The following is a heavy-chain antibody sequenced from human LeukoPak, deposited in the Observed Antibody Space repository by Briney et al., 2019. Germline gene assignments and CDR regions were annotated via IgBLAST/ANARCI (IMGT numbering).Heavy chain of an antibody. CDR3: ASCYDFWSGYYRLFDP. CDR2: IYYSGST. D-gene: IGHD3-3*01. J-gene: IGHJ5*02. CDR1: GGSISSSSYY. Sequence: SETLSLTCTVSGGSISSSSYYWGWIRQPPGKGLEWIGSIYYSGSTYYNPSLKSRVTISVDTSKNQFSLKLSSVTAADTAVYYCASCYDFWSGYYRLFDPWGQGTLVTVSS. V-gene: IGHV4-39*01.